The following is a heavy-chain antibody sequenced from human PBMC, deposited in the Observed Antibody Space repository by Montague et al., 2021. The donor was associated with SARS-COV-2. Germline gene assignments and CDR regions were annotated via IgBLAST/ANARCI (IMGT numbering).Heavy chain of an antibody. CDR2: TYYRTKWFI. Sequence: CAISGDSVSSHTVAWNWFRQSPSSGLKWLGRTYYRTKWFIDYEVSIQSVVTINPDKSKNQFSLHVNSVTPVYTAVYYCARDYAYSIDYWARDSWSPSPQ. CDR1: GDSVSSHTVA. D-gene: IGHD3-16*01. J-gene: IGHJ4*02. CDR3: ARDYAYSIDY. V-gene: IGHV6-1*01.